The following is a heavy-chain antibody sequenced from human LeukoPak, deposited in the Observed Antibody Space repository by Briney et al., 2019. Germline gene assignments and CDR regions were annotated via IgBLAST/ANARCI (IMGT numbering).Heavy chain of an antibody. D-gene: IGHD3-3*01. V-gene: IGHV1-8*01. CDR1: GYTFTSYD. J-gene: IGHJ5*02. Sequence: ASVKVSCKASGYTFTSYDINWVRQATGQGLEWMGWMNPNSGNTGYAQKFQGRVTMTRNTSISTAYMELSSLRSGDTAVYYCARGSILRFLEWLRPNWFDPWGQGTLVTASS. CDR3: ARGSILRFLEWLRPNWFDP. CDR2: MNPNSGNT.